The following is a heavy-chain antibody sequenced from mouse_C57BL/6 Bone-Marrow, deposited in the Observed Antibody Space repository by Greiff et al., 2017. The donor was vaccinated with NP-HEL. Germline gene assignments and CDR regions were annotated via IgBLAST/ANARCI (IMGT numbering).Heavy chain of an antibody. CDR2: INYDGSST. CDR3: ARSKRGYFDV. CDR1: GFTFSDYY. V-gene: IGHV5-16*01. Sequence: DVQLVESEGGLVQPGSSMKLSCTASGFTFSDYYMAWVRQVPEKGLEWVANINYDGSSTYYLDSLKSRFIISRDNAKNILYLQMSSLKSEDTATYYCARSKRGYFDVWGTGTTVTVSS. J-gene: IGHJ1*03.